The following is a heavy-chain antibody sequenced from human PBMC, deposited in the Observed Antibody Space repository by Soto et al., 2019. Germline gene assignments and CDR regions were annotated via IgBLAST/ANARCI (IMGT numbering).Heavy chain of an antibody. J-gene: IGHJ5*02. CDR2: IYYSGST. CDR1: GGSISSSSYY. V-gene: IGHV4-39*01. CDR3: ARHIVLLWFGDLDWFDP. D-gene: IGHD3-10*01. Sequence: QLQLQESGPGLVKPSETLSLTCTVSGGSISSSSYYWGWIRQPPGKGLEWIGSIYYSGSTYYNPSLKSRVTISVDTSKNHFSLKLSSVTAADTAVYYCARHIVLLWFGDLDWFDPWGQGTLVTVSS.